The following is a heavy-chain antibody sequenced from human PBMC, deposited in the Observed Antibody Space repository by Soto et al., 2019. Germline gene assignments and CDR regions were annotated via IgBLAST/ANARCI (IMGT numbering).Heavy chain of an antibody. CDR3: AKLSWGYSSSWPIYYFDF. Sequence: GASVKVSCKASGGTFSSYAVSWVRQAPGQGLEWMGVIIPLLNTPKYVQKFQGRVTITADASATTAYMELSSLSSDDTAVYYCAKLSWGYSSSWPIYYFDFWGRGTLVTVSS. CDR2: IIPLLNTP. J-gene: IGHJ4*02. D-gene: IGHD6-13*01. CDR1: GGTFSSYA. V-gene: IGHV1-69*13.